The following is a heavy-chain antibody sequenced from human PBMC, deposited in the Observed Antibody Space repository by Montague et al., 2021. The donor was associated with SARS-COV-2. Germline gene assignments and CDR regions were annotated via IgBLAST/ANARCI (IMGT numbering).Heavy chain of an antibody. CDR2: ISDSGGIT. V-gene: IGHV3-23*01. CDR1: GFTFSNYA. Sequence: SLRLSCAAYGFTFSNYAMSLVRLAPGKGLEWVSIISDSGGITYDXYSXKGRFTISRDNSKNTLYLQLNSLRAEDTAVYYCAKKVVGPTNNWFDPWGQGTLVNVSS. J-gene: IGHJ5*02. CDR3: AKKVVGPTNNWFDP. D-gene: IGHD1-14*01.